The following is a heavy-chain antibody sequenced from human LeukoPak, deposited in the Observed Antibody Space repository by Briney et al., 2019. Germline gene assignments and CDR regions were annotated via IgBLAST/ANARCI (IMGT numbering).Heavy chain of an antibody. J-gene: IGHJ3*02. Sequence: PGGSLRLSCTASGFTFDDYAMHWVRQIPGKGLEWVSCISWNSDNIGYADSVKGRFTISRDNAKNSLYLQMNSLRAEDTALYYCAKDRRSSWRRRDGFDMWGQGTVVTVSS. CDR2: ISWNSDNI. CDR1: GFTFDDYA. D-gene: IGHD6-13*01. CDR3: AKDRRSSWRRRDGFDM. V-gene: IGHV3-9*01.